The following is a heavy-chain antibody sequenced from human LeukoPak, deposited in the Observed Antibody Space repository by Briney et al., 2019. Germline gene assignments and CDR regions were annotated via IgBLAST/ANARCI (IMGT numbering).Heavy chain of an antibody. CDR3: AGGLDDFWSGYYLDY. V-gene: IGHV3-53*01. Sequence: PGGSLRLSCAASGFTVSSHYMSWVRQAPGKGLEWVSVIYSGGSTYYADSVKGRFTISRDNAENSLYLQMNSLRAEDTAVYYCAGGLDDFWSGYYLDYWGQGTLVTVSS. J-gene: IGHJ4*02. D-gene: IGHD3-3*01. CDR2: IYSGGST. CDR1: GFTVSSHY.